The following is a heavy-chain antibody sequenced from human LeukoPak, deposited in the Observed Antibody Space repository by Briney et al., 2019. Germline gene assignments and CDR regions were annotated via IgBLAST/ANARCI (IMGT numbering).Heavy chain of an antibody. CDR1: GVTLSTYA. Sequence: GGSLRLSCAASGVTLSTYAMSWARQAPGKGLEWVSGISSSGSGDNTYYADSVKGRFTISRDNSKNTLYVQVNSLGTEDTAAYYCAKGSYYDSSGSFYFDYWGQGTLVTVSS. J-gene: IGHJ4*02. V-gene: IGHV3-23*01. CDR3: AKGSYYDSSGSFYFDY. D-gene: IGHD3-22*01. CDR2: ISSSGSGDNT.